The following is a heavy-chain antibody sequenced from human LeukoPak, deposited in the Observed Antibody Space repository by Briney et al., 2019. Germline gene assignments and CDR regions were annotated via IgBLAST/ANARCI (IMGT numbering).Heavy chain of an antibody. J-gene: IGHJ5*02. D-gene: IGHD3-16*01. V-gene: IGHV4-59*01. CDR1: GASISTYY. CDR3: ARHRPGERRFDP. Sequence: PSETLSLTCTVSGASISTYYWSWIRQPPGKGLEWIGYIYYSGSTNYNPSLKSRVTISVDTSKDHFSLRLTSVTAADTAVYFCARHRPGERRFDPWGQGALVTVSS. CDR2: IYYSGST.